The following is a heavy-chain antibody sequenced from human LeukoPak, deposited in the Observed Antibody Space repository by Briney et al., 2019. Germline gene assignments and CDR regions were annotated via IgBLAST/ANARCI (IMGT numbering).Heavy chain of an antibody. D-gene: IGHD2-15*01. CDR1: GYTLTELS. Sequence: SVKVSCKVSGYTLTELSMHWVRQAPGKGLEWMGGFDPEDGEKVYAQKFQGRLTMTEDTSTDTAYMELSSLRSDDTAVYYCATDPVGYCSANGCYSVDYWGQGTLVTVSS. V-gene: IGHV1-24*01. CDR2: FDPEDGEK. CDR3: ATDPVGYCSANGCYSVDY. J-gene: IGHJ4*02.